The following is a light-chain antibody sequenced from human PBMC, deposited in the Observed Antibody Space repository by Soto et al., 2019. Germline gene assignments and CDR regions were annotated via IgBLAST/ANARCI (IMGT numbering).Light chain of an antibody. CDR2: AAS. Sequence: DIQLTQSPSFLSASIGDSVTITCRASQAIGTYLAWYQQKPGKAPNLLVYAASTLHSGVPSRFSGSGSGTEFPLIITSLQPEDVATYYCQQLHTYLLTFGGGTKVQIK. J-gene: IGKJ4*01. V-gene: IGKV1-9*01. CDR1: QAIGTY. CDR3: QQLHTYLLT.